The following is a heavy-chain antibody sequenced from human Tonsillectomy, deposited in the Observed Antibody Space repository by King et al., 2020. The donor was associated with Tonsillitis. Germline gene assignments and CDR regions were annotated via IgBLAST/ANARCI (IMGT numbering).Heavy chain of an antibody. Sequence: QLQESGPGLVKPSETLSLTCTVSGGSISSSSYYWGWIRQPPGKGLEWIGSIYYSGSTYYNPSLKSRVTISVDTSKNQFSLKLSSVTAADTAVYYCAGRGGGYSSRQDAFDIWGQGTMVTVSS. CDR3: AGRGGGYSSRQDAFDI. CDR2: IYYSGST. D-gene: IGHD6-13*01. J-gene: IGHJ3*02. V-gene: IGHV4-39*01. CDR1: GGSISSSSYY.